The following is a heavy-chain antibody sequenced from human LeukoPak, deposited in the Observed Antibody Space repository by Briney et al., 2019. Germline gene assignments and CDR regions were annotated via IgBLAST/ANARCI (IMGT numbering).Heavy chain of an antibody. J-gene: IGHJ3*02. CDR3: ARGPYSYDSSGAFDI. D-gene: IGHD3-22*01. CDR2: IYYSGST. CDR1: GGSISSSSYY. V-gene: IGHV4-39*01. Sequence: SETLSLTCTVCGGSISSSSYYWGWIRQPPGKGLEWIGSIYYSGSTYYNPSLKSRVTISVDTSKNQFSLKLSSVTAADTAVYFCARGPYSYDSSGAFDIWGQGTMVTVSS.